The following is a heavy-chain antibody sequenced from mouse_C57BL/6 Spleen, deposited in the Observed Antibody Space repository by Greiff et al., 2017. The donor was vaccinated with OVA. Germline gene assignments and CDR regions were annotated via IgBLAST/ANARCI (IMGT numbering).Heavy chain of an antibody. D-gene: IGHD2-3*01. V-gene: IGHV1-82*01. CDR2: IYPGDGDT. CDR3: ARSYDGYYDFDY. J-gene: IGHJ2*01. Sequence: QVQLQQSGPELVKPGASVKISCKASGYAFSSSWMNWVKQRPGKGLEWIGRIYPGDGDTNYNGKFKGKATLTADKSSSTAYMQLSSLTSEDSAVYICARSYDGYYDFDYWGQGTTLTVSS. CDR1: GYAFSSSW.